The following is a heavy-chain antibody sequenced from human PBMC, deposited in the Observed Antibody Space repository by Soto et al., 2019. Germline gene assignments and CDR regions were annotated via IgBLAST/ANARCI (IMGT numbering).Heavy chain of an antibody. CDR2: IYPGDSDT. D-gene: IGHD4-17*01. V-gene: IGHV5-51*01. CDR1: GYSFTSYW. Sequence: GESLKISCKGSGYSFTSYWIGWVRQMPGKGLEWMGIIYPGDSDTRYSPSFQGQVTISADKSISTAYLQWSSLKASDTAMYYCARDRGTVTNDVGQDYGMDVWGQGTTVTVSS. J-gene: IGHJ6*02. CDR3: ARDRGTVTNDVGQDYGMDV.